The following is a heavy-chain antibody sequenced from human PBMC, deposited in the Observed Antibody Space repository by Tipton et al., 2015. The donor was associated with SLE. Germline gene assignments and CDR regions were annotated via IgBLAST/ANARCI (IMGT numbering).Heavy chain of an antibody. CDR1: GGSLSGYY. J-gene: IGHJ4*02. CDR2: INHSGST. V-gene: IGHV4-34*01. Sequence: TLSLTCAVNGGSLSGYYWVWIRQPPEKGLEWIGEINHSGSTNYNPSLKSRVTISVDTSKNHFSLKLSSVTAADTAVYYCARAGILTGYSPYFDYWGQGTLVPVPS. D-gene: IGHD3-9*01. CDR3: ARAGILTGYSPYFDY.